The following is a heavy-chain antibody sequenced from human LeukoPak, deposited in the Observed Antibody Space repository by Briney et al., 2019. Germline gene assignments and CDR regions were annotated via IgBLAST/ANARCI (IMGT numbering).Heavy chain of an antibody. CDR2: IESKTDGGTT. CDR1: GFSFSDAW. CDR3: TTYGSGRKFDY. Sequence: GGSLRLSCAASGFSFSDAWMSWVRQIPGKGLGWVGRIESKTDGGTTDYAAPVKGRFTISRDDSTNTLYLRMNSLKSEDTAVYYCTTYGSGRKFDYWGQGILVTVSS. D-gene: IGHD3-10*01. J-gene: IGHJ4*02. V-gene: IGHV3-15*04.